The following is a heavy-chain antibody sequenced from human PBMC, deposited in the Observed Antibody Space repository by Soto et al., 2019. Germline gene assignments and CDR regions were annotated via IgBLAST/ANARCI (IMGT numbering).Heavy chain of an antibody. D-gene: IGHD3-16*02. CDR1: GGSFSGYY. Sequence: SETLSLTCAVYGGSFSGYYWSWIRQPPGKGLEWIGEINHSGSTNYNPSLKSRVTISVDTSKNQSSLKLSSVTAADTAVYYCARSYSKWLSFYYGMDVWGQGTTVTVSS. CDR2: INHSGST. CDR3: ARSYSKWLSFYYGMDV. J-gene: IGHJ6*02. V-gene: IGHV4-34*01.